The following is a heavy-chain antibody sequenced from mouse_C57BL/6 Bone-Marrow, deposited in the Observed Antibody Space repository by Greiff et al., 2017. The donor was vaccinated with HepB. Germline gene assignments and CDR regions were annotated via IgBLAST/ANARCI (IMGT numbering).Heavy chain of an antibody. CDR2: IDPSDSYT. CDR3: ANYYGDY. CDR1: GYTFTSYW. J-gene: IGHJ2*01. V-gene: IGHV1-50*01. Sequence: VQLQQPGAELVKPGASVKLSCKASGYTFTSYWMQWVKQRPGQGLEWIGEIDPSDSYTNYNQKFKGKATLTVDTSSSTAYMQLSSLTSEDSAVYYCANYYGDYWGQGTTLTVSS.